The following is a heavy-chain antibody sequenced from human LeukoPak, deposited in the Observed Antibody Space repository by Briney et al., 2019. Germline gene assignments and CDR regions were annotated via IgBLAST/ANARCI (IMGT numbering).Heavy chain of an antibody. V-gene: IGHV1-69*05. CDR2: IIPIFGTA. CDR1: GGTFSSYA. J-gene: IGHJ4*02. CDR3: ARGTAVACHFDY. Sequence: ASVKVSCKASGGTFSSYAISWVRQAPGQGLEWMGRIIPIFGTANYAQKFQGRVTITTDESTSTAYMELSSLRSEDTAVYYCARGTAVACHFDYWGQGTLVTVSS. D-gene: IGHD6-19*01.